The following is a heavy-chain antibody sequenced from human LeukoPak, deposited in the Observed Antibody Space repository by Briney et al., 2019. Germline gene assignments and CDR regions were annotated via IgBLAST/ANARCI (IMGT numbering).Heavy chain of an antibody. V-gene: IGHV3-11*01. J-gene: IGHJ6*03. D-gene: IGHD1-26*01. CDR3: LKVGNRDLDSYYPSMDA. CDR2: ISSSGGAI. Sequence: GGSLRLSCAASGFTFGDYYMSWIRQAPGKGLEWVSYISSSGGAIYYADSVKGRFTISRDNAQNSLYLQMDSLRAEDTALYYCLKVGNRDLDSYYPSMDAWAEGPRSPSP. CDR1: GFTFGDYY.